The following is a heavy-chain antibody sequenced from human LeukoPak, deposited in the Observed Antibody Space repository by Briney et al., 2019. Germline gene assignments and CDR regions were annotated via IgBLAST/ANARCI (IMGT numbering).Heavy chain of an antibody. D-gene: IGHD6-13*01. CDR3: ARGASSSWGYYYYGMDV. V-gene: IGHV1-18*01. CDR2: ISAYNGNT. Sequence: ASVKVSCKASGYTFTSYGISWVRQAPGQGPEWMGWISAYNGNTNYAQKLQGRVTMTTDTSTSTAYMELRSLRSDDTAVYYCARGASSSWGYYYYGMDVWGQGTTVTVSS. J-gene: IGHJ6*02. CDR1: GYTFTSYG.